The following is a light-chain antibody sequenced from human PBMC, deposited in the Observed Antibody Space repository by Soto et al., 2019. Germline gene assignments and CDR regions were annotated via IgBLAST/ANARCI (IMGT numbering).Light chain of an antibody. CDR2: GAS. V-gene: IGKV3-20*01. J-gene: IGKJ1*01. CDR1: QSVSNSY. Sequence: ENVLTQSPGTLSLSPGERATLSCRASQSVSNSYLAWYQQKPGQAPRLLIYGASNRATGIPDRFSGSGSGTDFTLTISRLEPEDFAVYYCQQYGSSPRTFGQGTKVDIK. CDR3: QQYGSSPRT.